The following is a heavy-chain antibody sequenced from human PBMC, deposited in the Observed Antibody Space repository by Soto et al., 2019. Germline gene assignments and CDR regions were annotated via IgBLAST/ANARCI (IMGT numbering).Heavy chain of an antibody. CDR2: IIPIFGTA. J-gene: IGHJ4*02. CDR3: ATDYYDGSGYYY. V-gene: IGHV1-69*12. Sequence: QVQLVQSGAEVKKPGSSVKVSCKASGGTFSSYAISWVRQAPGQGLEWMGGIIPIFGTANYAQKFQGRVTITAEESTSTAYMELSSLRSEDTAVYSCATDYYDGSGYYYWGQGTLVTVSS. CDR1: GGTFSSYA. D-gene: IGHD3-22*01.